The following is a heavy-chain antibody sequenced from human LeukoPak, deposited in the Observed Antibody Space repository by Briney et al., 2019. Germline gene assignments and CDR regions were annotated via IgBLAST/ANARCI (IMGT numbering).Heavy chain of an antibody. CDR3: ARLRDYYYNYMDV. Sequence: SETLSLTCTVSGGSIRSNYYWGWIRQPPGKGLEWIGSIYYSGNSYYNPSLKSRVTMSIDTSKNQFSLKVNPVTAADTAVYYCARLRDYYYNYMDVWGKGTTVTISS. J-gene: IGHJ6*03. CDR2: IYYSGNS. V-gene: IGHV4-39*07. CDR1: GGSIRSNYY.